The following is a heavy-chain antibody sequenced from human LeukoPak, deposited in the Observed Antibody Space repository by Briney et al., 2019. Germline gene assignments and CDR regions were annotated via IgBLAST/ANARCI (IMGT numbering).Heavy chain of an antibody. J-gene: IGHJ4*02. V-gene: IGHV3-30*02. CDR1: GFSFSSYG. Sequence: GGSLRLSCAASGFSFSSYGMHWVRQAPGMGLEWVAVIWYDGSRKYYADSVKGRFTISRDNSKNTLYLQMNSLRAEDTAVYYCAKLEALYSISNRYYFDYWGQGTLVTVSS. CDR2: IWYDGSRK. CDR3: AKLEALYSISNRYYFDY. D-gene: IGHD1-14*01.